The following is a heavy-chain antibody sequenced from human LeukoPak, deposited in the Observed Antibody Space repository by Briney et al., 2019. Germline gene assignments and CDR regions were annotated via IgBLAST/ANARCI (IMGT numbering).Heavy chain of an antibody. V-gene: IGHV1-18*01. CDR1: GDTFTSDG. CDR3: ARGGGYCSGGSCYSVYYFDY. D-gene: IGHD2-15*01. Sequence: ASVKVSCKASGDTFTSDGVSWGRRAAGQRVEGMGWISAYNGNTNYAQKRQGRVTMTTDTSTSTAYMELRSLRSDDTAVYYCARGGGYCSGGSCYSVYYFDYWGQGTLVTVSS. CDR2: ISAYNGNT. J-gene: IGHJ4*02.